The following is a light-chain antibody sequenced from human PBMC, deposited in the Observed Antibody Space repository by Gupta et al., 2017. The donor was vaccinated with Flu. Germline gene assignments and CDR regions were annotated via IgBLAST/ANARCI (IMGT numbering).Light chain of an antibody. V-gene: IGKV3-15*01. Sequence: EIVMTQSPATLSVSPGERATLSCRASQSVSSNLAWYQQKPGQAPRLLIYGASTRATGIPVRFRGSGSGTEFTLTISSLQSEDCAVYYWQQYNNWWTFGQGTKVEIK. CDR3: QQYNNWWT. CDR1: QSVSSN. CDR2: GAS. J-gene: IGKJ1*01.